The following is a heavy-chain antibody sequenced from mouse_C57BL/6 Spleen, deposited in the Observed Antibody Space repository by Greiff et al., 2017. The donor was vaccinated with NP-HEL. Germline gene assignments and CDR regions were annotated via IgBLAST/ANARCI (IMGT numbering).Heavy chain of an antibody. J-gene: IGHJ2*01. CDR3: ARGDYGYDAPFDY. CDR2: IYPGDGDT. D-gene: IGHD2-2*01. Sequence: VQLQQSGPELVKPGASVKISCKASGYAFSSSWMNWVQQRPGKGLAWIGRIYPGDGDTNYNGKFKGKATLTADKSASTAYMQRSILTSEDSAVYFCARGDYGYDAPFDYWGQGTTLTVSS. CDR1: GYAFSSSW. V-gene: IGHV1-82*01.